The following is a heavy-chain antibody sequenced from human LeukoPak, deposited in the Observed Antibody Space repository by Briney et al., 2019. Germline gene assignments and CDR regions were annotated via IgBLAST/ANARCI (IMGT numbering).Heavy chain of an antibody. J-gene: IGHJ6*02. CDR1: GFTFSSYG. V-gene: IGHV3-33*01. Sequence: PGRSLRLSCAASGFTFSSYGMHWVRQAPGKGLEWVAVIWYDGSNKYYADSVKGRFTISRDNSKNTLYLQMNSLRAEDTAVYYCARFPVLYGSGTGKAYYGMDVWGQGTTVTVSS. D-gene: IGHD3-10*01. CDR3: ARFPVLYGSGTGKAYYGMDV. CDR2: IWYDGSNK.